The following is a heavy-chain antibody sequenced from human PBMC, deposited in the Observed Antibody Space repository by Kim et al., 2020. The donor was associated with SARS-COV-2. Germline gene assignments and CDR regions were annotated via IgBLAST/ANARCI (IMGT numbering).Heavy chain of an antibody. CDR2: ISGSGVDT. V-gene: IGHV3-23*01. CDR1: GLTYSSTA. CDR3: ATVSLWSGNHF. J-gene: IGHJ4*02. D-gene: IGHD3-3*01. Sequence: GGSLRLSCAASGLTYSSTAMAWFRQAPGKGMEWVSCISGSGVDTHYPDSLKGRVTVSRDNPHNTLYLQITRLSAEDTAVYYCATVSLWSGNHFWGQGTLVTVSS.